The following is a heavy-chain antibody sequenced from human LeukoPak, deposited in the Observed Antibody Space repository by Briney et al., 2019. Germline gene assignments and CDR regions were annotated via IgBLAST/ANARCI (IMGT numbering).Heavy chain of an antibody. CDR3: ASYYYDSSEDAFDI. J-gene: IGHJ3*02. CDR2: IDSDGSST. CDR1: GFTFSSYW. V-gene: IGHV3-74*01. Sequence: GGSLRLSCEASGFTFSSYWMHWVRQAPGKGLVWVSRIDSDGSSTNYADSVQGRFTISRDNAKNTLYLQMNSLRAEDTAVYYCASYYYDSSEDAFDIWGQGTMVTVSS. D-gene: IGHD3-22*01.